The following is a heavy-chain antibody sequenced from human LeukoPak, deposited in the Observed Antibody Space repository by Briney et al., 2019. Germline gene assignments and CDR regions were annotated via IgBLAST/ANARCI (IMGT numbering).Heavy chain of an antibody. V-gene: IGHV3-9*01. CDR1: GFTFDDYA. CDR2: ISWNSGSI. CDR3: AKAVWARIAAAGTDY. Sequence: GGSLRLSCAASGFTFDDYAMHWVRQAPGKGLEWVSGISWNSGSIGYADSVKGRFTISRDNAKNSLYLQMNSLRAEDTALYYCAKAVWARIAAAGTDYWGQGTLVTVSS. D-gene: IGHD6-13*01. J-gene: IGHJ4*02.